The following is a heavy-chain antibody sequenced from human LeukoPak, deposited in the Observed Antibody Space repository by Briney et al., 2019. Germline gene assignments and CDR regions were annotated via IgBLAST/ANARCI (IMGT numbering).Heavy chain of an antibody. D-gene: IGHD3-10*01. CDR3: AREAYYSGSGSPPYYFDY. Sequence: PGGSPRLSCAASGFTFSTYTMTWVRQAPGKGLEWVAKINRDGSETYYVDSVKGRFTISRDNAKNSLYVQMSSLRAEDTAVYYCAREAYYSGSGSPPYYFDYWGQGTLVTVSS. CDR1: GFTFSTYT. V-gene: IGHV3-7*01. CDR2: INRDGSET. J-gene: IGHJ4*02.